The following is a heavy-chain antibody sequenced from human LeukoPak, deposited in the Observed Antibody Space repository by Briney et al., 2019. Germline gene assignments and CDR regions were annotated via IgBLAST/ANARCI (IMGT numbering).Heavy chain of an antibody. CDR2: ISDSGGAT. CDR1: GFMLSNYP. Sequence: PGGSLRLSCAASGFMLSNYPMIWIRQAPGKGLEWVSIISDSGGATYYADSVKGRLTISRHNSKNALYLEMNSVRAEDEAVYYCAKDIASRITIFGVVSQWGQGTLVTVSS. D-gene: IGHD3-3*01. CDR3: AKDIASRITIFGVVSQ. J-gene: IGHJ4*02. V-gene: IGHV3-23*01.